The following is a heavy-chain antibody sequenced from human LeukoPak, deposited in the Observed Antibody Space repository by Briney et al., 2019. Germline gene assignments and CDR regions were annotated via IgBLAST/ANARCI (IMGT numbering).Heavy chain of an antibody. Sequence: GESLKISCKGSGYSFTSYWIGWVRQMPGKGLEWMGIIYPGDSDTRYSPSFQGQVTISADKSISTAYLQWSSLKASDTAMYYCAKSNTESQTTVGNWGQGTLVSVSS. CDR2: IYPGDSDT. CDR1: GYSFTSYW. CDR3: AKSNTESQTTVGN. J-gene: IGHJ4*02. V-gene: IGHV5-51*01. D-gene: IGHD1-14*01.